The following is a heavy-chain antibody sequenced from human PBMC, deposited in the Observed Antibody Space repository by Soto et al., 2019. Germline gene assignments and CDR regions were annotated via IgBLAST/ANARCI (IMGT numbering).Heavy chain of an antibody. V-gene: IGHV3-30*18. J-gene: IGHJ4*02. CDR2: ISYDGSNK. CDR3: AKDIEWELPYFDY. CDR1: GFTFSSYG. D-gene: IGHD1-26*01. Sequence: GGSLRLSCAASGFTFSSYGMHWVRQAPGKGLEWVAVISYDGSNKYYADSVKGRFTISRDNSKSTLYLQMNSLRAEDTAVYYCAKDIEWELPYFDYWGQGTLVTVSS.